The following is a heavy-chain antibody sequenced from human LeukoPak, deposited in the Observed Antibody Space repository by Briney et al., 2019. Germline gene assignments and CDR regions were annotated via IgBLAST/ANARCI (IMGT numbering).Heavy chain of an antibody. CDR1: GGSIRSSY. Sequence: PSETLSLTCTVSGGSIRSSYWSWIRQPPGKGLEWIGYIYYSGRTNYNPSLKSRVTISVDTSKNQFSLKLSSVTAADTAVYYCARQDYYDSSGHPDYWGQGTLVTVSS. CDR3: ARQDYYDSSGHPDY. D-gene: IGHD3-22*01. J-gene: IGHJ4*02. V-gene: IGHV4-59*08. CDR2: IYYSGRT.